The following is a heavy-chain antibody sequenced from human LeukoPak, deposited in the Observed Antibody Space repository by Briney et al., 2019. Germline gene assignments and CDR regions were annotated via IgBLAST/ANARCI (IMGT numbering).Heavy chain of an antibody. CDR2: IYTSGST. D-gene: IGHD3-22*01. CDR3: ARGSDYYDTSGQFDP. CDR1: GGSISSGSYY. V-gene: IGHV4-61*02. J-gene: IGHJ5*02. Sequence: SQTLSLTCTVSGGSISSGSYYWSWIRQPAGKGLEWIGRIYTSGSTNYNPSLKSRVTISVDTSKNQFSLKLSSVTAADTAVYFCARGSDYYDTSGQFDPWGQGTLVTVSS.